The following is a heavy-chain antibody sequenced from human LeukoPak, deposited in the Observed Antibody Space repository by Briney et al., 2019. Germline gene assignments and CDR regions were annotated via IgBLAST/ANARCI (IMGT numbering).Heavy chain of an antibody. CDR1: GVSISSGDYY. V-gene: IGHV4-30-4*01. J-gene: IGHJ6*04. CDR3: ARDPLVVVAATRYYYYGMDV. CDR2: IYYSGST. Sequence: PSETLSLTCTVSGVSISSGDYYWGWIRQPPGKGLEWIGYIYYSGSTYYNPSLKSRVTISVDTSKNQFSLKLSSVTAADTAVYYCARDPLVVVAATRYYYYGMDVWGKGTTVTVSS. D-gene: IGHD2-15*01.